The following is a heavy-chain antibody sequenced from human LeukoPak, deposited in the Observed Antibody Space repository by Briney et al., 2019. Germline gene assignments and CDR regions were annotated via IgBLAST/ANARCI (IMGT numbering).Heavy chain of an antibody. J-gene: IGHJ4*02. CDR1: GGSISSGGYY. D-gene: IGHD2-2*01. Sequence: PSQTLSLTCTVSGGSISSGGYYWSWIRQHPGKGLEWIGYIYYSGSTYYNPSLKSRVTISVDTSKNQSSLKLSSVTAADTAVYYCALYCSSTSCRRGAFDYWGQGTLVTVSS. CDR3: ALYCSSTSCRRGAFDY. V-gene: IGHV4-31*03. CDR2: IYYSGST.